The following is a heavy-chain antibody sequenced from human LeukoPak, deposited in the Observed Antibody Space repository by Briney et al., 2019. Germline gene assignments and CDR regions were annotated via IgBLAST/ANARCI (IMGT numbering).Heavy chain of an antibody. CDR1: GFTFDDYA. CDR3: AKGGIAVAGTWFDP. Sequence: SLRLSCAASGFTFDDYAMHWVRQAPGKGLEWVSGISWNGGNIGYADSVKGRFIISRDNARNSLYLQMNSLRAEDMALYYCAKGGIAVAGTWFDPWGQGTPVTVSS. V-gene: IGHV3-9*03. J-gene: IGHJ5*02. CDR2: ISWNGGNI. D-gene: IGHD6-19*01.